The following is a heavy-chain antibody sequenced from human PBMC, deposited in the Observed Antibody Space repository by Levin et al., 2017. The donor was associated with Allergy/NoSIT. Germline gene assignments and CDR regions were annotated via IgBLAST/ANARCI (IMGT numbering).Heavy chain of an antibody. J-gene: IGHJ4*02. CDR1: GFSLTTSGMR. CDR2: IEWDDEK. D-gene: IGHD5-24*01. V-gene: IGHV2-70*04. Sequence: SGPTLVKPTQTLTLTCTFSGFSLTTSGMRVSWIRQPPGKALEWLARIEWDDEKIYSTSLKTRLTISKDTSKNQVVLTMTNMDPVDTATYYCARYLEMAFDYWGQGTLVTVSS. CDR3: ARYLEMAFDY.